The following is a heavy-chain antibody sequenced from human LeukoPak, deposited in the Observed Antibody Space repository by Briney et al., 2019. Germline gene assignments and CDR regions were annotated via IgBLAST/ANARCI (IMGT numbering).Heavy chain of an antibody. J-gene: IGHJ4*02. CDR2: INWNGGST. Sequence: GGSLRLSCAASGSTFDDYGMSWVRQAPGKGLEWVSGINWNGGSTGYADSVKGRFTISRDNAKNSLYLQMNSLRAEDTALYYCARSEYYYDSSGYYDYWGQGTLVTVSS. CDR3: ARSEYYYDSSGYYDY. CDR1: GSTFDDYG. V-gene: IGHV3-20*04. D-gene: IGHD3-22*01.